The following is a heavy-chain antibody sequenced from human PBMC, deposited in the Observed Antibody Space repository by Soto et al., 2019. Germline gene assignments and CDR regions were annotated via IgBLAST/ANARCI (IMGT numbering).Heavy chain of an antibody. Sequence: QVQLVESGGGVVQPGRSLRLSCAASGFTFSSYGMHWVRQAPGKGLEWVAVIWYDGSNKYYVDSVKGRFTISRDNSKNTLYLQMNSLRAEDTAVYYCAREAAELELRFHLYGMDVWGQGTTVTVSS. CDR3: AREAAELELRFHLYGMDV. CDR1: GFTFSSYG. V-gene: IGHV3-33*01. D-gene: IGHD1-7*01. J-gene: IGHJ6*02. CDR2: IWYDGSNK.